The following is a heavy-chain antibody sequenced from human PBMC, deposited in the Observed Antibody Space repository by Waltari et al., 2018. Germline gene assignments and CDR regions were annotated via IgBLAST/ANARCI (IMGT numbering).Heavy chain of an antibody. CDR1: GGSISSERYY. Sequence: QLQLQESGPGLVKPSETLSLTCTVSGGSISSERYYWGWIRQPPGKGLEWIGSISHSGSPYYNPSLKSRVTISVDTSKNQFSLKLSAVTAADTAVYYCARLSYHIVTGYGWFDPWGLGTLVTVSS. CDR2: ISHSGSP. V-gene: IGHV4-39*01. D-gene: IGHD3-9*01. CDR3: ARLSYHIVTGYGWFDP. J-gene: IGHJ5*02.